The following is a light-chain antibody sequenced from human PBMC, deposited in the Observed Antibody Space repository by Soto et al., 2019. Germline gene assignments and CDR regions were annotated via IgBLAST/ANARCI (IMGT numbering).Light chain of an antibody. CDR3: QQYNNWPRT. CDR1: QSVSSN. V-gene: IGKV3-15*01. Sequence: EIVMTQSPATLSVSPWERATLSCRASQSVSSNLAWYQQEPGQAPRLLIYGASTRATGIPARFSGSGSGTEFTLTISSLQSEDFAVYYCQQYNNWPRTFGQGTKVDI. J-gene: IGKJ1*01. CDR2: GAS.